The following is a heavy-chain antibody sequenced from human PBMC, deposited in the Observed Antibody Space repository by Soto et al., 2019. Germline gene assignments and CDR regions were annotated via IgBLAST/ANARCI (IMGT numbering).Heavy chain of an antibody. D-gene: IGHD1-26*01. CDR3: ARASSGSYYYYYGMDV. CDR1: GYSFTSYG. J-gene: IGHJ6*02. V-gene: IGHV1-18*04. CDR2: ISAYNGNT. Sequence: GXSVKVSCKASGYSFTSYGISWVRQAPGQGLEWMGWISAYNGNTNYAQKLQGRVTMTTDTSTSTAYMELRSLRSDDTAVYYCARASSGSYYYYYGMDVWGQGTTVTVSS.